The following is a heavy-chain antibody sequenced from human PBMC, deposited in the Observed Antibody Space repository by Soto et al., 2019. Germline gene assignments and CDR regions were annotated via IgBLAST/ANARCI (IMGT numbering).Heavy chain of an antibody. V-gene: IGHV3-23*01. D-gene: IGHD5-12*01. CDR1: GFTFSSYA. CDR2: ISGSGGST. J-gene: IGHJ6*02. Sequence: RRLSCAASGFTFSSYAMSWVRQAPGKGLEWVSAISGSGGSTYYADSVKGRFTISRDNSKNTLYLQMNSLRAEDTAVYYCAKDIGPVARDYYYYGMDVWGQGTTVTVSS. CDR3: AKDIGPVARDYYYYGMDV.